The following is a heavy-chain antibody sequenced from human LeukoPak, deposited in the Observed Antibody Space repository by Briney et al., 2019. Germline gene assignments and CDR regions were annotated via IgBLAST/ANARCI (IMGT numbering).Heavy chain of an antibody. D-gene: IGHD4-11*01. CDR2: ISSSSSSI. CDR3: ARDLGGTVTTWYYYGMDV. CDR1: GFTFSSYS. V-gene: IGHV3-48*01. Sequence: PGGSLRLSCAASGFTFSSYSMNWVRQAPGKGLEWVSYISSSSSSIYYADSVKGRFTISRDNAKNSLYLQMNSLRAEDTAVYYCARDLGGTVTTWYYYGMDVWGQGTTVTVSS. J-gene: IGHJ6*02.